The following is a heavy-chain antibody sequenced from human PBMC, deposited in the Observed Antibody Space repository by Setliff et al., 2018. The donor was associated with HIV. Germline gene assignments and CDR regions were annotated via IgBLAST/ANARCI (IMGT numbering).Heavy chain of an antibody. CDR2: IKQDGSAK. J-gene: IGHJ6*04. D-gene: IGHD3-9*01. CDR3: AREPHELRYFDWLLYPTYYYYGMDV. CDR1: GFTFSTYW. Sequence: GGSLRLSCAASGFTFSTYWMSWVRQAPGKGLEWVANIKQDGSAKNYMDSVKGRFTISRDNAKNSLYLQMNSLTAEDTAVYYCAREPHELRYFDWLLYPTYYYYGMDVWGKGTTVTVSS. V-gene: IGHV3-7*01.